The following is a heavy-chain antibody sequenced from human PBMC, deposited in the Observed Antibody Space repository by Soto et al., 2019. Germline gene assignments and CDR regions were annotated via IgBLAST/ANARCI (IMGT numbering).Heavy chain of an antibody. CDR3: ARGVVVVAASQLGWFDP. CDR2: ITPMFGTT. J-gene: IGHJ5*02. Sequence: QVQLVQSGAEVKKPGSSVKVSCKASRGTFSSYAISWVRQAPGQGLEWMGGITPMFGTTKYAQKFQGRLTITADESTSTAYMELSSLRSGDTAVYYCARGVVVVAASQLGWFDPWGQGTLVTVSS. D-gene: IGHD2-15*01. CDR1: RGTFSSYA. V-gene: IGHV1-69*01.